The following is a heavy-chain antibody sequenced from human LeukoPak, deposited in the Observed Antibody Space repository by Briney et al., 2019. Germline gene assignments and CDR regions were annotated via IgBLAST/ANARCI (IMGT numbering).Heavy chain of an antibody. J-gene: IGHJ4*02. Sequence: GGPLRLSCAASGFTFSSYSMNWVRQAPGKGLEWLSYITSSSSIIYYADSVKGRFTISRDNAKNTLYLQMNSLRAEDTAVYYCAKDREYSYDFFDYWGQGTLVTVSS. D-gene: IGHD5-18*01. CDR2: ITSSSSII. V-gene: IGHV3-48*01. CDR3: AKDREYSYDFFDY. CDR1: GFTFSSYS.